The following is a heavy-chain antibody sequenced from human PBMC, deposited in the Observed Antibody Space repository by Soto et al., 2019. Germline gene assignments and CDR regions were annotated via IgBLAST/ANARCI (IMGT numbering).Heavy chain of an antibody. CDR2: IYYNGST. CDR1: GGSISSGGYY. Sequence: QVQLQESGPGLVKPSQTLSLTCTVSGGSISSGGYYWSWIRQHPGKGLEWIGYIYYNGSTYYNPSLKSRVTISVDTSKNQFSLKLSSVTAADTAVYYCARDRLCSGGSCYGWFDPWGQGTLVTVSS. CDR3: ARDRLCSGGSCYGWFDP. V-gene: IGHV4-31*03. D-gene: IGHD2-15*01. J-gene: IGHJ5*02.